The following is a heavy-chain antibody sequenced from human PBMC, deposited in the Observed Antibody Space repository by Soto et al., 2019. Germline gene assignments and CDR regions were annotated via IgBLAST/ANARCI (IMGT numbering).Heavy chain of an antibody. J-gene: IGHJ4*01. CDR2: INGGNGDT. CDR3: ARPKNYADYLDH. Sequence: GASVKVSCKASGYTFTSYSMHWVRQAPGQRLEWMGWINGGNGDTKYSQNFQGRITITMDTSASTVYMEVFSLRSEDTAVYYCARPKNYADYLDHWGQGTLVTVSS. CDR1: GYTFTSYS. V-gene: IGHV1-3*01. D-gene: IGHD1-7*01.